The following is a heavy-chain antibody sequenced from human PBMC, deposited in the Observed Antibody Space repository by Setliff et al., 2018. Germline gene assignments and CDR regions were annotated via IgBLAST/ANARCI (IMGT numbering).Heavy chain of an antibody. CDR3: ARGDGTTYPSDY. CDR2: IIPIFGTA. J-gene: IGHJ4*02. D-gene: IGHD1-1*01. CDR1: GGTFSSYA. Sequence: ASVKVSCKASGGTFSSYAISWVRQAPGQGLEWMGGIIPIFGTANYTQKFQGRVAITADESTSTAYVELSSLRPEDTAVYYCARGDGTTYPSDYWGQGTLVTVS. V-gene: IGHV1-69*13.